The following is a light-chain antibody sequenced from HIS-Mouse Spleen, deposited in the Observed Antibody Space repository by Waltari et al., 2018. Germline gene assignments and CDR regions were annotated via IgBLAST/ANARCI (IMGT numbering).Light chain of an antibody. J-gene: IGLJ3*02. Sequence: QSALTQPASVSGSPGQSITISCTGTSSDVGGYTYVAWYQQIPGKAPKLVIYDVSNRPSGVSNRFSGSKAGNTASLTIAGLQAEDEADYYCSSYTSSSTVCGGGTELTVL. CDR1: SSDVGGYTY. CDR2: DVS. V-gene: IGLV2-14*03. CDR3: SSYTSSSTV.